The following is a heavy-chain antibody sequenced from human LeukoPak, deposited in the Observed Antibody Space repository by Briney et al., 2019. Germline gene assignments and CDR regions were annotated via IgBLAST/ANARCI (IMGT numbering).Heavy chain of an antibody. Sequence: ASLKLSCKASGGTFSSYAISWVRQSPGQGLEWMGGIIPIFGTANYAQKFQGRVTITADKSTSTAYMELSSLRSGDTAVYYCARAPWKSSSWYYLDYWGQGTLVTVSS. D-gene: IGHD6-13*01. CDR2: IIPIFGTA. CDR1: GGTFSSYA. CDR3: ARAPWKSSSWYYLDY. J-gene: IGHJ4*02. V-gene: IGHV1-69*06.